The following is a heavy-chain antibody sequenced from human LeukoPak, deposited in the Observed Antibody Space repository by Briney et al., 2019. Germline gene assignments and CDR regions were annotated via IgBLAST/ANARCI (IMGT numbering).Heavy chain of an antibody. V-gene: IGHV3-30*03. CDR1: GFTLNTYG. CDR3: AGKPYGSGTYYNNWFDP. D-gene: IGHD3-10*01. Sequence: GRSLRLSCAGSGFTLNTYGMHWVRQPPGKGLEWVAVISNDGGNRFYADSVKGRFTISRDNSENTVYLQMDSLRPEDTAVYYCAGKPYGSGTYYNNWFDPWGQGTLVTVSS. CDR2: ISNDGGNR. J-gene: IGHJ5*02.